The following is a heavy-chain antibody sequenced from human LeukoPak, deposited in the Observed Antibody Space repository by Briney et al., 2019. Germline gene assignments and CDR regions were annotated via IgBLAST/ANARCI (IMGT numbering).Heavy chain of an antibody. J-gene: IGHJ5*02. CDR3: ARDFGPMVQLERLYNWFDP. V-gene: IGHV4-61*02. D-gene: IGHD1-1*01. CDR1: GGSISSGSYY. CDR2: IYTSGST. Sequence: SQTLSLTCTVSGGSISSGSYYWSWIRQPAGKGLEWIGRIYTSGSTNYNPSLKSRVTISVDTSKNQFSLKLSSVTAADTAVYYCARDFGPMVQLERLYNWFDPWGQGTLVTVSS.